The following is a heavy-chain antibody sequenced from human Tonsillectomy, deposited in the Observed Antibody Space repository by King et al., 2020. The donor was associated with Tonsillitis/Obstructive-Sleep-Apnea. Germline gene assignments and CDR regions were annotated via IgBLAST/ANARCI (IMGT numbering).Heavy chain of an antibody. CDR1: GGSISSYY. Sequence: VQLQESGPGLVKPSETLSLTCTVSGGSISSYYWSWIRQPPGKGLEWIGYIYYSGSTNYNPSLKSRVTISVDTSKNQFSLKLSSVTAADTAVYYCAIMEYSAGNAFDIWGQGTMVTVSS. D-gene: IGHD5-12*01. CDR2: IYYSGST. V-gene: IGHV4-59*01. J-gene: IGHJ3*02. CDR3: AIMEYSAGNAFDI.